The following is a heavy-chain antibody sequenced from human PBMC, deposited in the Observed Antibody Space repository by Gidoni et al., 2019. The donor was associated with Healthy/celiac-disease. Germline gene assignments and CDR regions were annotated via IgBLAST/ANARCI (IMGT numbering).Heavy chain of an antibody. CDR1: GFSLSTSGVG. J-gene: IGHJ4*02. CDR3: VRSGRYYFDY. Sequence: QITLKESGPTLVKPTQTLTLTCTFSGFSLSTSGVGVGWIRQPPGKALEWLALIYWNDDKRYSPSLKSRLTITKDTSKNQVVLTMTNMDPVDTATYCCVRSGRYYFDYWGQGTLVTVSS. D-gene: IGHD3-3*01. CDR2: IYWNDDK. V-gene: IGHV2-5*01.